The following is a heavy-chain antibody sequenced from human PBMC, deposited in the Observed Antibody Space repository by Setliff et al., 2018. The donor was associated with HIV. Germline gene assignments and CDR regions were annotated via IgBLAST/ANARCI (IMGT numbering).Heavy chain of an antibody. CDR3: ARALHYSNYVYFDY. Sequence: GASVKVSCKASGYTFTDYYIHWVRQAPGQGLEWMGRIIPNSGVTNYAQKFQGRVTMTRDTSTSTVYMELSSLRSEDTAVYYCARALHYSNYVYFDYWGQGTLVTVS. V-gene: IGHV1-2*06. D-gene: IGHD4-4*01. J-gene: IGHJ4*02. CDR2: IIPNSGVT. CDR1: GYTFTDYY.